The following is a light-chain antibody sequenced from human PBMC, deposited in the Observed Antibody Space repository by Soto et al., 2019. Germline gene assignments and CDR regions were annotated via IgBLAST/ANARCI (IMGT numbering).Light chain of an antibody. J-gene: IGKJ5*01. CDR2: GAS. Sequence: EIVLTQSPGTLSLSPGERATLSCRASQSVSSSYLAWYQQKPGQAPRLLIYGASIRATGIPDRYSGSGSGTDFTRTISRLEPEDFAVYYCQQYGRSSITFGQGKRLETK. CDR3: QQYGRSSIT. CDR1: QSVSSSY. V-gene: IGKV3-20*01.